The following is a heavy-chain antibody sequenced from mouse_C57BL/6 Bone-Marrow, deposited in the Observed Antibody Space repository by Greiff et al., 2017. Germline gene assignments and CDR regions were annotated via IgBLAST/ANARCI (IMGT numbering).Heavy chain of an antibody. Sequence: VQLQQSGPELVKPGASVKISCKASGYSFTDYNMNWVKQSNGKSLEWIGVINPNYGTTSYNQKFKGKATLTADQSSSTAYMQLNSLTSENPAVYYCARGYDYDYAMDYWGQGTSVTGSS. V-gene: IGHV1-39*01. CDR2: INPNYGTT. CDR1: GYSFTDYN. D-gene: IGHD2-4*01. CDR3: ARGYDYDYAMDY. J-gene: IGHJ4*01.